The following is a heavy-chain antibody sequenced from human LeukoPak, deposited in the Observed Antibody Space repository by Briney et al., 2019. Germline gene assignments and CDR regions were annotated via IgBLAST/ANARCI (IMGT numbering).Heavy chain of an antibody. CDR3: AREGAVANLRFDP. J-gene: IGHJ5*02. CDR1: GGSISSGSYY. D-gene: IGHD6-19*01. CDR2: IFYSGTT. V-gene: IGHV4-39*07. Sequence: PSETLSLTCTVSGGSISSGSYYWGWIRQPPGKGLEWIGSIFYSGTTYYNPSLKSRVTISVDTSKRQFSLELSSVTAADTAVYYCAREGAVANLRFDPWGQGTLVTVSS.